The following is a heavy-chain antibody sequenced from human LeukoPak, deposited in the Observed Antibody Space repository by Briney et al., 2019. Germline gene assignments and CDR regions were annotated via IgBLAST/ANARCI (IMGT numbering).Heavy chain of an antibody. CDR2: IYYSGST. V-gene: IGHV4-59*01. Sequence: SETLSLTCTVSGGSISTYYWSWIRQPPGKGLEWIGYIYYSGSTNYNPSLKSRVTISVDTSKNQFSLKLSSVTAADTAVYYCARVGTYGSGSYLSWLDYWGQGTLVTVSS. CDR3: ARVGTYGSGSYLSWLDY. CDR1: GGSISTYY. D-gene: IGHD3-10*01. J-gene: IGHJ4*02.